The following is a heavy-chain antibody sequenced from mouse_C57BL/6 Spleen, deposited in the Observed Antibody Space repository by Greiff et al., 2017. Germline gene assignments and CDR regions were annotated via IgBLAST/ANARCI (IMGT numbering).Heavy chain of an antibody. CDR1: GFTFSSYT. CDR3: ARQGLEYYFDY. Sequence: EVKLVESGGGLVKPGGSLKLSCAASGFTFSSYTMSWVRQTPEKRLEWVATISGGGGNTYYPDSVKGRFTISRDNAKNTLYLQMSSLRSEDTALYYCARQGLEYYFDYWGQGTTLTVSS. J-gene: IGHJ2*01. CDR2: ISGGGGNT. D-gene: IGHD4-1*01. V-gene: IGHV5-9*01.